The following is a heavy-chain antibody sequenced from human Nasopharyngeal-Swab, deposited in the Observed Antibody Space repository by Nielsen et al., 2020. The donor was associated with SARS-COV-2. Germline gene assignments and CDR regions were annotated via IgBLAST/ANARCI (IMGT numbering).Heavy chain of an antibody. CDR2: ISAYNGNT. J-gene: IGHJ6*02. CDR3: ARAICSSTSCYARFGEPLPYYYYYYGMDV. D-gene: IGHD2-2*01. Sequence: ASVKVSCKASGYTFTSYGISWVRQAPGQGLEWMGWISAYNGNTNYAQKLQGRVTMTTDTSTSTAYMELRSLRSDDTAVYYCARAICSSTSCYARFGEPLPYYYYYYGMDVWGQGTTVTVSS. V-gene: IGHV1-18*01. CDR1: GYTFTSYG.